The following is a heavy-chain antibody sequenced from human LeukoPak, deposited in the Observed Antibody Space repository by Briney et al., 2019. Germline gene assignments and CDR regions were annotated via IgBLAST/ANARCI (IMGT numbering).Heavy chain of an antibody. V-gene: IGHV4-34*01. J-gene: IGHJ5*02. CDR3: ARGPIAAGSWFDP. Sequence: SETLSLTCAVYGGSFSVYYWSWIRQPPGKGLEWIGEINHSGSTNYNPSLKSRVTISVDTSKNQFSLKLSSVTAADTAVYYCARGPIAAGSWFDPWGQGTLVTVSS. CDR2: INHSGST. CDR1: GGSFSVYY. D-gene: IGHD6-13*01.